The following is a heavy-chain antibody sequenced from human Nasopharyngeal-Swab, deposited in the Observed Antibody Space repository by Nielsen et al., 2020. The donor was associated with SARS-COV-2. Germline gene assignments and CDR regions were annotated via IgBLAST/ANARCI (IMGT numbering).Heavy chain of an antibody. V-gene: IGHV3-48*04. CDR1: GSTFSSYS. CDR3: ARDRASYDSSGYYRLTG. J-gene: IGHJ4*02. Sequence: GESLKISCAASGSTFSSYSMNWVRQAPGKGLEWVSYISSSSSTIYYADSVKGRFTISRDNAKNSLYLQMNSLRAEDTAVYYCARDRASYDSSGYYRLTGWGQGTLVTVSS. D-gene: IGHD3-22*01. CDR2: ISSSSSTI.